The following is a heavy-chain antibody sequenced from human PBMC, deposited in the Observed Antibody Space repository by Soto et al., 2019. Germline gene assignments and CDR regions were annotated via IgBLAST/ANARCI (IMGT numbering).Heavy chain of an antibody. CDR1: GYTFINFG. CDR2: ISPFNGHT. CDR3: AREPPRATAGLNYFDP. J-gene: IGHJ5*02. V-gene: IGHV1-18*01. Sequence: QVQLVQSGTEVKKPGASVKVSCKTSGYTFINFGIGWVRQAPGQGLEWMGWISPFNGHTHYAKKFQGRVSLTTDTSTSPAFLQLSSLTYDDTAVYYCAREPPRATAGLNYFDPWGQGTPVTVSS. D-gene: IGHD6-13*01.